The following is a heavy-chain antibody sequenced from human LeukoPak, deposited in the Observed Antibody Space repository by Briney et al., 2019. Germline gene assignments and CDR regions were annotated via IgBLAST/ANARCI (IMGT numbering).Heavy chain of an antibody. V-gene: IGHV4-59*01. J-gene: IGHJ5*02. Sequence: PSETLSLTCTVSGGSISSYYWSWIRQPPGKGLEWIGFISYSGSTTYNPSLKSRVTISVDTSKKQFSLKLSSVTAADTAVYYCARGNLDFDPWGQGTLVTVSS. CDR2: ISYSGST. CDR3: ARGNLDFDP. D-gene: IGHD1-1*01. CDR1: GGSISSYY.